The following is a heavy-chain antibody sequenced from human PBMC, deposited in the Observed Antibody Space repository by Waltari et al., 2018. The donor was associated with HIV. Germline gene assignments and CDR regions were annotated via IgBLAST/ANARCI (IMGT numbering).Heavy chain of an antibody. D-gene: IGHD2-15*01. Sequence: QVQLVQAGAEMKMHESSVKVSCKASEGTFSSYTVSWVRQAPGQGLEWMGGIIPKVRTGNYARTFQGTVTLPADQSTSTVYWGLSSLRSEDTAVYHCARVGCSGSTCYSKSFDLWGQGTMVTVS. CDR2: IIPKVRTG. CDR3: ARVGCSGSTCYSKSFDL. CDR1: EGTFSSYT. J-gene: IGHJ3*01. V-gene: IGHV1-69*01.